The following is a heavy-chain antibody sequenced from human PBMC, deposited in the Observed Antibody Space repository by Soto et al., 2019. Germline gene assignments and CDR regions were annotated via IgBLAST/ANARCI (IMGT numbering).Heavy chain of an antibody. CDR1: GGSISSYY. Sequence: QVQLQESGPGLVKPSETLSLTCTVSGGSISSYYWSWIRQPPGKGLEWIGYIYYSGSTNYNPSLKSRVTISVDTSKNQFSLKLSSVTAADTAVYYCARAGYDFWSGPPLGSFDPWGQGTLVTVSS. D-gene: IGHD3-3*01. CDR2: IYYSGST. CDR3: ARAGYDFWSGPPLGSFDP. V-gene: IGHV4-59*01. J-gene: IGHJ5*02.